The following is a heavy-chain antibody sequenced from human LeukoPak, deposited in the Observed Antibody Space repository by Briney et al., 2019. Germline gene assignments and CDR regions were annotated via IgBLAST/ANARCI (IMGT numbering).Heavy chain of an antibody. D-gene: IGHD3-9*01. Sequence: ASVKVSCKASGYTFTGYYMHWVRQAPGQGLEWMGRINPNSGGTNYAQKFQGRVTMTRDTSISTAYMELSRLRSDDTAVYYCARIYYDILTGYYGLAYFDYWGQGTLVTVSS. J-gene: IGHJ4*02. CDR1: GYTFTGYY. V-gene: IGHV1-2*06. CDR2: INPNSGGT. CDR3: ARIYYDILTGYYGLAYFDY.